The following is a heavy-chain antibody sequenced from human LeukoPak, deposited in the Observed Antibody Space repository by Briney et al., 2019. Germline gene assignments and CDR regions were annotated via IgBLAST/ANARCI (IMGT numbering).Heavy chain of an antibody. CDR2: INHSGST. J-gene: IGHJ6*02. D-gene: IGHD3-22*01. CDR3: ARVSGASGSPLPYYYYGMDV. V-gene: IGHV4-34*01. CDR1: GGSFSGYY. Sequence: KASETLSLTCAVYGGSFSGYYWSWIRQPPGKGLEWIGEINHSGSTNYNPSLKSRVTISVDTSKNQFSPKLSSVTAADTAVYYCARVSGASGSPLPYYYYGMDVWGQGTTVTVSS.